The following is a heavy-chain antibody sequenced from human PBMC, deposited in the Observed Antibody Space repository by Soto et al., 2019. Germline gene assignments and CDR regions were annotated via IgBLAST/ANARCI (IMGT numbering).Heavy chain of an antibody. J-gene: IGHJ5*02. CDR2: ISGSGGST. D-gene: IGHD3-3*01. V-gene: IGHV3-23*01. Sequence: SGGSLRLSCAASGFTFSSYAMSWVRQAPGKGLEWVSAISGSGGSTYYADSVKGRFTISRDNAKNSLYLQMNSLRDEDTAVYYCARDSTYYDFWSGYYTMGGWFDPWGQGTLVTVSS. CDR1: GFTFSSYA. CDR3: ARDSTYYDFWSGYYTMGGWFDP.